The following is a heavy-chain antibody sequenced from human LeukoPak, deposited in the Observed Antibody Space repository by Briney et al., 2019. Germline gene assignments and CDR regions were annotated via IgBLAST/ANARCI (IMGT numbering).Heavy chain of an antibody. Sequence: KPSETLSLTCTVSGGSISSYYWSWIRQPPGKGLEWIGYIYYSGSTNYNPSLKSRVTISVDTSKNQFSLKLSSVTAADTAVYYCARGVTTVTPPIYYFDYWGQGTLVTVSS. CDR1: GGSISSYY. D-gene: IGHD4-17*01. CDR3: ARGVTTVTPPIYYFDY. J-gene: IGHJ4*02. V-gene: IGHV4-59*12. CDR2: IYYSGST.